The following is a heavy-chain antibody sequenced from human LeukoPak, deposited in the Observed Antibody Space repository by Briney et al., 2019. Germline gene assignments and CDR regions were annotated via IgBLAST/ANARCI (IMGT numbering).Heavy chain of an antibody. Sequence: PGGSLRLSCAASGFTFSSHGMSWVRQAPGKGLEWVSYISSFSGTINYADSVKGQFTISRDNAKNSLYLQMDSLRAEDTAVYYCARDLYRIVVVPHYFDYWGQGTLVTASS. D-gene: IGHD3-22*01. J-gene: IGHJ4*02. CDR1: GFTFSSHG. CDR3: ARDLYRIVVVPHYFDY. CDR2: ISSFSGTI. V-gene: IGHV3-48*01.